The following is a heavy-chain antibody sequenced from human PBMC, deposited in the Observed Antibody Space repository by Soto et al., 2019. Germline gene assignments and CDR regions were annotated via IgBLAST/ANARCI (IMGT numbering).Heavy chain of an antibody. CDR1: GGSISSSSYY. D-gene: IGHD3-10*01. Sequence: QLQLQESGPGLVKPSETLSLTCTVSGGSISSSSYYWGWIRQPPGKGLEWIGSIYYSGSTYYNPSLESRVTISVDTSKNQFSLKLSSVTAADTAVYYCACQFGEGARGYFDYWGQGTLVTVSS. J-gene: IGHJ4*02. CDR3: ACQFGEGARGYFDY. V-gene: IGHV4-39*01. CDR2: IYYSGST.